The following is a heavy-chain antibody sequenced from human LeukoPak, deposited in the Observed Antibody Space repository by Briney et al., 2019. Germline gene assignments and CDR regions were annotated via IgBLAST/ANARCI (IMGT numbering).Heavy chain of an antibody. V-gene: IGHV4-34*01. CDR1: GGSFRGYN. CDR3: ARGRAFDY. CDR2: INHSGST. J-gene: IGHJ4*02. Sequence: SETLSFTCAVYGGSFRGYNWGWIRQPPGKGLEWIGEINHSGSTNYNPSLKSRVTISVDTSKNQFSLKLSSVTAADTAVYYCARGRAFDYWGQGTLVTVSS.